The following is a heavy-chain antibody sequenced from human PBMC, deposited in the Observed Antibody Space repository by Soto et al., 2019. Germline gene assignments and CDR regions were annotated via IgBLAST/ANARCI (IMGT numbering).Heavy chain of an antibody. CDR1: GFTVSSNY. J-gene: IGHJ5*02. CDR3: ARMGDRSGYSGCFDP. Sequence: EVQLVESGGGLVQPGGSLRLSCAASGFTVSSNYMSWVRQAPGKGLEWVSVIYSGGNTYYTDSVKGRFTISRDNSKNTLYLQMSSLRVEDTAVYYCARMGDRSGYSGCFDPWCQGTLVTVSS. D-gene: IGHD3-22*01. V-gene: IGHV3-66*01. CDR2: IYSGGNT.